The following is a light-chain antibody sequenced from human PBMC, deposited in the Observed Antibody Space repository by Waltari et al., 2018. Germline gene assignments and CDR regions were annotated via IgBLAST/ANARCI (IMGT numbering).Light chain of an antibody. V-gene: IGKV2-28*01. J-gene: IGKJ1*01. CDR2: HGS. Sequence: DIVMTQTPLSLPVTLGEPASISCRSSQSLLSSNGYNSLTWYLQKPGQSPQLLIYHGSSRAAGVPDRFSGSGSGTDFTLKISRVEAEDVGLYYCMQTLQTPRTFGQGTKVEIK. CDR3: MQTLQTPRT. CDR1: QSLLSSNGYNS.